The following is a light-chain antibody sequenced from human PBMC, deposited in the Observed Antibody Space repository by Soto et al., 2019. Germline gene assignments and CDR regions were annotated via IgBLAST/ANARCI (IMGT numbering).Light chain of an antibody. CDR2: GAS. J-gene: IGKJ1*01. V-gene: IGKV3-20*01. Sequence: EIVLAQSPGTLSLSPGERATLSCRASQSVSSSYLAWYQHKPGQAPRLLIYGASSRATGIPDRFSGSGSGTDFTLNISRLEPEDFAVYYCQQYGSSPPWTFGEGTKVEIK. CDR3: QQYGSSPPWT. CDR1: QSVSSSY.